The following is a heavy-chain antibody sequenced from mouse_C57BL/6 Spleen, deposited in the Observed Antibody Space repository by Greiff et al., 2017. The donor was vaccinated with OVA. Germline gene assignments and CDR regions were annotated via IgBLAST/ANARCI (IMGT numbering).Heavy chain of an antibody. CDR3: AREDGYPYYFDY. J-gene: IGHJ2*01. Sequence: VKVVESGPELVKPGASVKISCKASGYAFSSSWMNWVKQRPGKGLEWIGRIYPGDGATNYNGKFKGKATLTADKSSSTAYMQLSSLTSEDSAVYFCAREDGYPYYFDYWGQGTTLTVSS. CDR2: IYPGDGAT. V-gene: IGHV1-82*01. CDR1: GYAFSSSW. D-gene: IGHD2-3*01.